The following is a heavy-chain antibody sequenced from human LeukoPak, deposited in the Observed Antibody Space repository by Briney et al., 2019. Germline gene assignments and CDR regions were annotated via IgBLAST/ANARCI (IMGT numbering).Heavy chain of an antibody. CDR1: GFDLSSYA. J-gene: IGHJ4*02. V-gene: IGHV3-23*01. CDR2: ISGSGDNT. CDR3: AKGSYYDSSGSFYFDY. Sequence: GGSLRLSCAASGFDLSSYAMSWVRQAPGKGLEWVSGISGSGDNTYYADSVKGRFTISRDNSKNTLYVQVNSLGTEDTAAYYCAKGSYYDSSGSFYFDYWGQGTLVTVSS. D-gene: IGHD3-22*01.